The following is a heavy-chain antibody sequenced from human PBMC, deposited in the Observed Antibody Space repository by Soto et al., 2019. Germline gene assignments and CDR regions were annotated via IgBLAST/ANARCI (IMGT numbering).Heavy chain of an antibody. CDR2: IYYIGIT. J-gene: IGHJ4*02. CDR3: ARRLASGSPYFDY. D-gene: IGHD3-10*01. Sequence: SGTLSRTCTVSRGSISSGTNYWVWILQPPGKGLELIANIYYIGITFYNPSLKSRVTISLDTSKNQVSLRLTSVTAADTAVYFCARRLASGSPYFDYWGQGTLVTVSS. V-gene: IGHV4-39*01. CDR1: RGSISSGTNY.